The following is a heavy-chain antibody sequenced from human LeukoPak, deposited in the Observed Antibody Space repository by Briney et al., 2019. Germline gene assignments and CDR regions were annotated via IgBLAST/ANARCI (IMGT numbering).Heavy chain of an antibody. V-gene: IGHV3-7*05. Sequence: TGGSLRLSCAASRFTFSSYWMTWVRQAPGKGLEWVANKKQDGSEKYYVDSVKGRFTISRDNAKPSLYLQMNSLRVEDRAVYYCARSEEWGRGTLVTVSS. CDR2: KKQDGSEK. CDR3: ARSEE. CDR1: RFTFSSYW. J-gene: IGHJ4*02.